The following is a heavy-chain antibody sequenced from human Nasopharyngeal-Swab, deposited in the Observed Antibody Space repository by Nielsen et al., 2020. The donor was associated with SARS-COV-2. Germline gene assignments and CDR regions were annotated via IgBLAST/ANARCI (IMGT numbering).Heavy chain of an antibody. V-gene: IGHV3-53*01. CDR2: IYSGGST. J-gene: IGHJ2*01. CDR1: GFTVSSNY. Sequence: GESLKISCAASGFTVSSNYMSWVRQAPGKGLEWVSVIYSGGSTYYADSVKGRFTISRDNSKNTLYLQMNSLRAEDTAMYYCATPQALSIAAGFDLWGRGTLVTVSS. CDR3: ATPQALSIAAGFDL. D-gene: IGHD6-6*01.